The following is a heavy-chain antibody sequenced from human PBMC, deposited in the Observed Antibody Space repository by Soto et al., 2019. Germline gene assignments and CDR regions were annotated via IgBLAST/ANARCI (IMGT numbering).Heavy chain of an antibody. CDR3: ARDWGDRSGPFDY. Sequence: GGSLRLSCAASGFTFSSYAMHWVRQAPGKGLEWVAVISYDGSNKYYADSVKGRFTISRDNSKNTLYLQMNSLRAEDTAVYYCARDWGDRSGPFDYWGQGTLVTVSS. V-gene: IGHV3-30*04. D-gene: IGHD3-22*01. CDR2: ISYDGSNK. CDR1: GFTFSSYA. J-gene: IGHJ4*02.